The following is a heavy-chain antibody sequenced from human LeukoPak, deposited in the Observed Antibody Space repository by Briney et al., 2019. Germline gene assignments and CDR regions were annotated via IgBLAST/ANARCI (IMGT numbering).Heavy chain of an antibody. Sequence: PGRSLRLSCLVSGFSFSYYGMHWVRQAPGKGLEWVAFISYDGSNRYYADSVKGRFTISRDNSKNTLYLQMNSLRAEDTAVYYCARDTMGSGIGSDYYGMDVWGQGTTVTVSS. J-gene: IGHJ6*02. CDR2: ISYDGSNR. V-gene: IGHV3-30*03. CDR1: GFSFSYYG. D-gene: IGHD3-10*01. CDR3: ARDTMGSGIGSDYYGMDV.